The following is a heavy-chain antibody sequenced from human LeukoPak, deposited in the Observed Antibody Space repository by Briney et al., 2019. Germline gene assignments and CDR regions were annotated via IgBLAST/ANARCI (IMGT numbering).Heavy chain of an antibody. Sequence: SGTLSLTCTVSGGSISSNSWWSWVRQPPGKGLEWIGQVYDRGNTDYSPSLKSRVTISVDKSKNQFSLNLNSVTAADTAVYYCARHGGYNQDVWGQGTTVTVSS. CDR1: GGSISSNSW. D-gene: IGHD5-18*01. V-gene: IGHV4-4*02. CDR3: ARHGGYNQDV. CDR2: VYDRGNT. J-gene: IGHJ6*02.